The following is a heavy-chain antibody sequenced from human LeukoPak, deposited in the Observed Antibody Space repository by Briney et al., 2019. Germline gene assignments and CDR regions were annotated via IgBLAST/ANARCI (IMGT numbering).Heavy chain of an antibody. Sequence: GGSVRLSCIASGFTFRSYCMHWVRQAPGKGLEWVANINQDGSEKHYVDSVKGRFTISRDNAKNSLFLQMNSLRADDTAVYHCAAKDGYSFDYWGQGTPVTVSS. D-gene: IGHD5-24*01. CDR2: INQDGSEK. J-gene: IGHJ4*02. V-gene: IGHV3-7*01. CDR3: AAKDGYSFDY. CDR1: GFTFRSYC.